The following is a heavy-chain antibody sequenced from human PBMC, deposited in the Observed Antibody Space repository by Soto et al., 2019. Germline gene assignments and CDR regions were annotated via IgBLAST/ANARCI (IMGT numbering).Heavy chain of an antibody. CDR3: ASFPVIPGRDSPLIFDY. CDR1: GGSFSGYY. J-gene: IGHJ4*01. D-gene: IGHD3-22*01. CDR2: INHSGST. Sequence: SETLSLTCAVYGGSFSGYYWSWIRQPPGKGLEWIGEINHSGSTNYNPSLKSRVTISVDTSKNQFSLKLTSVTAADTAVYYCASFPVIPGRDSPLIFDYWGQGTLVTVSS. V-gene: IGHV4-34*01.